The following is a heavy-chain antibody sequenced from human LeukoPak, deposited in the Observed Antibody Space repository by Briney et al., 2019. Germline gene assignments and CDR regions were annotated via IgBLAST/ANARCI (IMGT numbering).Heavy chain of an antibody. V-gene: IGHV3-74*03. J-gene: IGHJ4*02. D-gene: IGHD3-10*01. CDR1: GFTFSTYW. Sequence: PGGSLRLSCTASGFTFSTYWINWVRQSPGKGLVWVALINGDGSTTTHADSVKGRFTISRDNAKNTAYLQMNSLRDEDTAVYFCARDYDGSPDYWGQGTLVTVSA. CDR2: INGDGSTT. CDR3: ARDYDGSPDY.